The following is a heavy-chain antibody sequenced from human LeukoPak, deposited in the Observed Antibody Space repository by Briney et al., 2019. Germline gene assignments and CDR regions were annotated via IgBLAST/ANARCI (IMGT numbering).Heavy chain of an antibody. CDR1: AGSINSGDYY. J-gene: IGHJ3*02. CDR2: IYSPGTN. V-gene: IGHV4-61*02. D-gene: IGHD3-22*01. CDR3: ARGIGTSYDSSRDAFDI. Sequence: SETLSLTCTVSAGSINSGDYYWSWLRQPAGKGLESIGRIYSPGTNYNYNPSVKSRVTISIDTSKDQFSLKLTSVTAADTAVYYCARGIGTSYDSSRDAFDIWGQGTMVTVSS.